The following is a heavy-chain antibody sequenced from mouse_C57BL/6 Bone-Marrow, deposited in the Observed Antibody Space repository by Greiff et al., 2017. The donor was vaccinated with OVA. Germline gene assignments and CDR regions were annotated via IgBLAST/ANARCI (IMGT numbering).Heavy chain of an antibody. J-gene: IGHJ1*03. D-gene: IGHD1-1*01. CDR1: GYSFTGYY. CDR3: ARGPHYYGSSYVQYFDV. Sequence: EVQVVESGPELVKPGASVKISCKASGYSFTGYYMNWVKQSPEKSLEWIGEINPSTGGTTYNQKFKAKATLTVDKSSSTAYMQLKSLTSEDSAVYYCARGPHYYGSSYVQYFDVWGTGTTVTVSS. CDR2: INPSTGGT. V-gene: IGHV1-42*01.